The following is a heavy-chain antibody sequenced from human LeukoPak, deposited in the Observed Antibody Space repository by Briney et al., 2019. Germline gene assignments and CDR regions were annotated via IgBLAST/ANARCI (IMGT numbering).Heavy chain of an antibody. J-gene: IGHJ4*02. CDR3: AYSGYGSGWYGN. CDR1: GGSISSYY. CDR2: IYYSGST. V-gene: IGHV4-59*08. D-gene: IGHD6-19*01. Sequence: SETLSPTCTVSGGSISSYYRSWIRQPPGRGLEWIGYIYYSGSTNYNPSLKSRVTISVDTSKNQFSLKLSSVTAADTAVYYCAYSGYGSGWYGNWGQGTLVTVSS.